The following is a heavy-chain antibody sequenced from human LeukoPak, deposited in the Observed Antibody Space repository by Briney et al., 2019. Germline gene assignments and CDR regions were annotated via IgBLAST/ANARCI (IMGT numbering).Heavy chain of an antibody. D-gene: IGHD2-2*01. CDR2: IYPGDSDT. CDR3: ARRRYCSSTSCYEGAFDI. V-gene: IGHV5-51*01. J-gene: IGHJ3*02. Sequence: GESLKISCKGSGYSFTSYWIAWVRQMPGKGLEWMGIIYPGDSDTRYSPSFQGQVTVSADKSNNTAYLQWSSLKASDTAMYYCARRRYCSSTSCYEGAFDIWGQGTMVTVSS. CDR1: GYSFTSYW.